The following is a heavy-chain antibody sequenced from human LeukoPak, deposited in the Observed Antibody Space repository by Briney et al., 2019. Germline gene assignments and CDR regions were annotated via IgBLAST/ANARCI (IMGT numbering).Heavy chain of an antibody. CDR1: GYSFANFW. V-gene: IGHV5-51*01. CDR3: ARRAGTLNYYYFYMDV. CDR2: IYPDDSDT. J-gene: IGHJ6*03. Sequence: GESLKISCEGSGYSFANFWIVWVRQMPGKGLEWMGIIYPDDSDTKYNPSFQGQVTISADKSISTAYLQWSSLKALDTAIYYCARRAGTLNYYYFYMDVWGKGTTVTVSS. D-gene: IGHD3-10*01.